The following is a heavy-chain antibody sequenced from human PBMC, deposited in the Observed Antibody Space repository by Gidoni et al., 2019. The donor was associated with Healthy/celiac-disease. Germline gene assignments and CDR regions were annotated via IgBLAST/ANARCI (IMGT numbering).Heavy chain of an antibody. J-gene: IGHJ4*02. D-gene: IGHD2-21*02. CDR3: ARAGGGGDISWGFDY. CDR2: IYYSGST. CDR1: GGSISSGGYS. V-gene: IGHV4-31*03. Sequence: QVQLQESGPGLVKPSQTLSLTCTVSGGSISSGGYSWSWIRQHPGKGLEWIGYIYYSGSTYYNPSLKSRVTISVDTSKNQFSLKLSSVTAADTAVYYCARAGGGGDISWGFDYWGQGTLVTVSS.